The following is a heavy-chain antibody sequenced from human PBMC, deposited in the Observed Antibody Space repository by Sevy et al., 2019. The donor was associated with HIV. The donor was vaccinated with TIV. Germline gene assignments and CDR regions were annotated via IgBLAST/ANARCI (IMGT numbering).Heavy chain of an antibody. D-gene: IGHD2-2*01. Sequence: ASVKVSCKASGYTFTGYYMHWVRQAPGQGLEWMGWINPNSGGTNYAQKFQGRVTMTRDTSISTAYMELSRLRSDDTAVYYCARDLGYCSSTSCYGGMDVWGQGTTVTVSS. J-gene: IGHJ6*02. CDR1: GYTFTGYY. CDR3: ARDLGYCSSTSCYGGMDV. CDR2: INPNSGGT. V-gene: IGHV1-2*02.